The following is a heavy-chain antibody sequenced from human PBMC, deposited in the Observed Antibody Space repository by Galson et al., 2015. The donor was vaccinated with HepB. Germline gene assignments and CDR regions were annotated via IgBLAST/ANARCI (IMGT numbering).Heavy chain of an antibody. D-gene: IGHD3-9*01. CDR1: GFTFGDYA. J-gene: IGHJ4*02. CDR2: IRSKAYGGTT. CDR3: TRGVPDILTGFGKIDY. V-gene: IGHV3-49*04. Sequence: SLRLSCAASGFTFGDYAMSWVRQAPGKGLEWVGFIRSKAYGGTTEYAASVKGRFTISRDDSKSIAYLQMNSLKTEDTAVYYCTRGVPDILTGFGKIDYWGQGTLVTVSS.